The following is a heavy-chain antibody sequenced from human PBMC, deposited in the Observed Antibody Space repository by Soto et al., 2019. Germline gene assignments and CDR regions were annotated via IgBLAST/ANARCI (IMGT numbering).Heavy chain of an antibody. CDR3: AREVRDTAVADFDY. CDR2: ISSSISTM. V-gene: IGHV3-48*02. CDR1: GFTFSSYS. D-gene: IGHD5-18*01. Sequence: EVQLVESGGGLVQPGGSLRLSCAASGFTFSSYSMNWVRQAPGKGLEWLSYISSSISTMHYADSVKGRFTISRDNAKNSLYLQINSLRDEDTAVYYCAREVRDTAVADFDYGCQGTLVTVSS. J-gene: IGHJ4*02.